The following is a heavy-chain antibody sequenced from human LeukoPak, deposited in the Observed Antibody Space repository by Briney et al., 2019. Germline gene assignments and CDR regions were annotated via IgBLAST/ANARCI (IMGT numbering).Heavy chain of an antibody. CDR3: ARDRGECSSTSCDDAFDI. Sequence: SVKVSCRASGGTFSSYAISWVRQAPGQGLEWMGGIIPIFGTANYAQKFQGRVTITADESTSTAYMELSSLRSEDTAVYYCARDRGECSSTSCDDAFDIWGQGTMVTVSS. J-gene: IGHJ3*02. CDR1: GGTFSSYA. V-gene: IGHV1-69*13. CDR2: IIPIFGTA. D-gene: IGHD2-2*01.